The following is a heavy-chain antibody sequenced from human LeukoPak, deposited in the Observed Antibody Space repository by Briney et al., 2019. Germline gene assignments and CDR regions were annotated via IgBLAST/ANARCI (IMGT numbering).Heavy chain of an antibody. D-gene: IGHD6-19*01. CDR3: ARDLAVAGTMVEFDY. CDR1: GYTFTSYY. Sequence: ASVKVSCKASGYTFTSYYMHWVRQAPGQGLEWMGIINPSGGSTNYAQKFQGRVTMTRDTSTNTVYMELSSLGSDDTAVYYCARDLAVAGTMVEFDYWGQGTLVTVSS. CDR2: INPSGGST. J-gene: IGHJ4*02. V-gene: IGHV1-46*01.